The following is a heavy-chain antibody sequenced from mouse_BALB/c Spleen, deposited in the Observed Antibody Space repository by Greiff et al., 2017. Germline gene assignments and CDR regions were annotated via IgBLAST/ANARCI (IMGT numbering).Heavy chain of an antibody. CDR2: ISNGGGST. J-gene: IGHJ4*01. Sequence: EVQVVESGGGLVQPGGSLKLSCAASGFTFSSYTMSWVRQTPEKRLEWVAYISNGGGSTYYPDTVKGRFTISRDNAKNTLYLQMSSLKSEDMAMYYCARGATTAYAMDYWGQGTSVTVSS. V-gene: IGHV5-12-2*01. D-gene: IGHD1-2*01. CDR1: GFTFSSYT. CDR3: ARGATTAYAMDY.